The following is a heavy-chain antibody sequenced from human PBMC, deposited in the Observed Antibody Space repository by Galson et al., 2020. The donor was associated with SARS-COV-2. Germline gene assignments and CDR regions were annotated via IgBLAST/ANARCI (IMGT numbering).Heavy chain of an antibody. Sequence: GESLKISCKVSGYTLTELSMHWVRQAPGKGLEWMGGFDPEDGETIYAQKFQGRVTMTEDTSTDTAYMELSSLRSEDTAVYYCATSGPYCTGGVCPSWFDPWGQGTLVTVSS. D-gene: IGHD2-8*02. V-gene: IGHV1-24*01. CDR1: GYTLTELS. CDR3: ATSGPYCTGGVCPSWFDP. CDR2: FDPEDGET. J-gene: IGHJ5*02.